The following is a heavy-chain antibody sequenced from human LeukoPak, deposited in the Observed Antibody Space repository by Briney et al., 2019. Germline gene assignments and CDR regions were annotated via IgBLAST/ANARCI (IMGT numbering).Heavy chain of an antibody. CDR2: INTDGSSK. Sequence: GGSLRLSCAASGFTFSGYWMHWVRQAPGKGLVWVSRINTDGSSKSYADSVKGRFTISRDNAKNTLYMQMNSLRAEDTAVYYCTRVLPDILTGYSFDYWGQGTLVTVSS. CDR3: TRVLPDILTGYSFDY. CDR1: GFTFSGYW. V-gene: IGHV3-74*01. J-gene: IGHJ4*02. D-gene: IGHD3-9*01.